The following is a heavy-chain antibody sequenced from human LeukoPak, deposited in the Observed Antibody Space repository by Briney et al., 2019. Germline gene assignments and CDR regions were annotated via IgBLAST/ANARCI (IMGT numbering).Heavy chain of an antibody. D-gene: IGHD3-3*01. CDR1: VGSFSGYY. Sequence: SETLSLTCAVYVGSFSGYYWSCIRQPPGKGLEWIGEINHGGSTNYNPSLKSRVTISVDTSKNQFSLKLSSVTAADTAVYYCAGDGITIFGVGPWGQGTLVTVSS. J-gene: IGHJ5*02. V-gene: IGHV4-34*01. CDR3: AGDGITIFGVGP. CDR2: INHGGST.